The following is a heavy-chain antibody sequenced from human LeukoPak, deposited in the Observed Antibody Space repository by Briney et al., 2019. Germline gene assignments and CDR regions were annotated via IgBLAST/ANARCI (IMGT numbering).Heavy chain of an antibody. CDR1: GGTFSSYA. J-gene: IGHJ4*02. V-gene: IGHV1-69*06. D-gene: IGHD3-22*01. Sequence: SVRVSCKASGGTFSSYAISWVRQAPGQGLEWMGRIIPIFGTANYAQKFQGRVTITADKSTSTAYMELSSLRSEDTAVYYCARVGYDSSGYPQFFDYWGQGTLVTVSS. CDR2: IIPIFGTA. CDR3: ARVGYDSSGYPQFFDY.